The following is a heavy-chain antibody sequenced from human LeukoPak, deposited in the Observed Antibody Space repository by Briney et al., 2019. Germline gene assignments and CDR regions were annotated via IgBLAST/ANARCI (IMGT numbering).Heavy chain of an antibody. D-gene: IGHD6-19*01. CDR3: ARVRSGWYKAFEY. Sequence: SETLSLTCAVYGESFSGYYWTWIRQPPGKGLEWIGEINHSGAWIGEINHSGSTNYNPSLKSRVTISVDTSKNQFSLKLSSVTAADTAVYYCARVRSGWYKAFEYWGQGTLVTVSS. J-gene: IGHJ4*02. CDR2: INHSGST. CDR1: GESFSGYY. V-gene: IGHV4-34*01.